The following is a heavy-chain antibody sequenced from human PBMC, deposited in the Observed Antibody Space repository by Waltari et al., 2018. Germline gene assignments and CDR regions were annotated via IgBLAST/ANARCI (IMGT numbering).Heavy chain of an antibody. D-gene: IGHD3-16*01. CDR2: ISFDGSKK. Sequence: QLQLVESGGGVVQPGRSLRLSCAASGFTFSRYAMPWVRRAPGKGLECVELISFDGSKKYYAASVKGRFTISRDNSKNTLYLQMNSLRAEDTAMYYCARGLGGRGYYYYGVDVWGQGTTVTVSS. CDR1: GFTFSRYA. V-gene: IGHV3-30*04. J-gene: IGHJ6*02. CDR3: ARGLGGRGYYYYGVDV.